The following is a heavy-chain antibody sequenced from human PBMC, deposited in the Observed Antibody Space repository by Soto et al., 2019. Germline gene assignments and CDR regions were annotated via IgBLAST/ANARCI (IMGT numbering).Heavy chain of an antibody. J-gene: IGHJ4*02. Sequence: EVPLLESGGALVPPGGSLRLSCAASGFTFSNYAMSWVRQAPGKGLEWVSGISSSEDIKKYADSVKGRFTISRDNSNNLLYLQMNSLRAEDTAVYYCAKVTWELVRTHYLRYWGQWTLVTVSS. V-gene: IGHV3-23*01. D-gene: IGHD1-26*01. CDR3: AKVTWELVRTHYLRY. CDR1: GFTFSNYA. CDR2: ISSSEDIK.